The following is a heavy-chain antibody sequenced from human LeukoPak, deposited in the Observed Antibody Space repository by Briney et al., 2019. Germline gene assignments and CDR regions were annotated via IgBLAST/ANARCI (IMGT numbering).Heavy chain of an antibody. V-gene: IGHV3-21*01. J-gene: IGHJ4*02. D-gene: IGHD5-24*01. CDR3: ARGRDGSQSPIDY. CDR1: GFTFSSYS. CDR2: ISTSSSYI. Sequence: GVLRLSCAASGFTFSSYSMNWVRQAPGKGLEWVSSISTSSSYIYYADSLRGRFTISRDNAENSLYLQMISLRAEDTAVYYCARGRDGSQSPIDYWGQGTLVTVSS.